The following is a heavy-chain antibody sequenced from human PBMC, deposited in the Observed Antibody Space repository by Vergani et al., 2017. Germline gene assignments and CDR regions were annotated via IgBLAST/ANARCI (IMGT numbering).Heavy chain of an antibody. CDR1: GFTFNQYG. Sequence: QVQLVESGGGVVQPGRSLRLSCAASGFTFNQYGMHWVRQAPGKGLEWVADTWYDGNNKQYADSVKGRFTISRDNSKSTMYLQMNSLRDEDTGVYYCARDLRLLYNRFDPWGQGTLVTVSS. D-gene: IGHD1-14*01. J-gene: IGHJ5*02. CDR3: ARDLRLLYNRFDP. V-gene: IGHV3-33*01. CDR2: TWYDGNNK.